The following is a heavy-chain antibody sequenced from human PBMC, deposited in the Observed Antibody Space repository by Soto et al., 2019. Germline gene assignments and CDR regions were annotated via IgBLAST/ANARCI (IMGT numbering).Heavy chain of an antibody. V-gene: IGHV1-2*02. CDR3: ARVGLYSGYDQTAYDY. D-gene: IGHD5-12*01. CDR2: INPNSGGT. Sequence: GASVKVSCKASGYTFTGYYMHWVRQAPGQGLEWMGWINPNSGGTNYAQKFQGRVTMTRDTSISTAYMELSRLRSDDTAVYYCARVGLYSGYDQTAYDYWGQGTLVTVSS. CDR1: GYTFTGYY. J-gene: IGHJ4*02.